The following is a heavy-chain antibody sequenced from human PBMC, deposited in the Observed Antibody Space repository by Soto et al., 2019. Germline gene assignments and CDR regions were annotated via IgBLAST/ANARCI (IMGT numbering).Heavy chain of an antibody. J-gene: IGHJ3*02. CDR1: GGSISSYY. CDR2: IYYSGST. D-gene: IGHD2-15*01. CDR3: ASGGYCSGGSCYSHAFDI. V-gene: IGHV4-59*01. Sequence: QVQLQESGPGLVKPSETLSLTCTVSGGSISSYYWSWIRQPPGKGLEWIGYIYYSGSTNYNPSLKSRVTISVDTSKNQFSLKLRSVTAADTAVYYCASGGYCSGGSCYSHAFDIWGQGTMVTVSS.